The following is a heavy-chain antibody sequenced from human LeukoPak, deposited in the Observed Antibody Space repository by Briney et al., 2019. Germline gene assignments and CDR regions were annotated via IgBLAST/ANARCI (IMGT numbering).Heavy chain of an antibody. Sequence: PGGSLRLSCAASGFTFSSYSMNWVRQAPGKGLEWVSSISSGGTYIYYADSLKGRFTISRDNAKNSLYLQMNSLRVDDTAVYYCARGGGLDVWGQGATVTVSS. J-gene: IGHJ6*02. CDR3: ARGGGLDV. CDR1: GFTFSSYS. D-gene: IGHD3-16*01. V-gene: IGHV3-21*01. CDR2: ISSGGTYI.